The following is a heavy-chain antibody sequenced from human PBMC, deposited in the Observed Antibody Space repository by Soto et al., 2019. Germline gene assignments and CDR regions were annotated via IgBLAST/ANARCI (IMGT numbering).Heavy chain of an antibody. D-gene: IGHD3-22*01. CDR2: MEPSTGRT. CDR1: GYSFTSLD. Sequence: ASVKVSCKASGYSFTSLDINWVRQTAGQGLEWMGWMEPSTGRTGYAQKFQGRVTITRDTSAITAYMELSSLRSEDTAVYYCARDWTHYDSSGPGDYWGQGTLVTVSS. V-gene: IGHV1-8*01. J-gene: IGHJ4*02. CDR3: ARDWTHYDSSGPGDY.